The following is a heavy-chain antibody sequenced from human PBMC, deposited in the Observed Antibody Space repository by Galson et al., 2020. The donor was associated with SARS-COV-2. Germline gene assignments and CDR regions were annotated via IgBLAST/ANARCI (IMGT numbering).Heavy chain of an antibody. D-gene: IGHD3-10*01. Sequence: SETLSLTCTVSGGSVSSGRFYWSWIRQPPGKGLEWIGYIYYSGSTNFNPSLKSRVTISVDTSRNQFSLQLSSVTAADTAVYYCAREAITMVRAVIGFDYWGQGTLVTVSS. CDR3: AREAITMVRAVIGFDY. J-gene: IGHJ4*02. CDR1: GGSVSSGRFY. V-gene: IGHV4-61*01. CDR2: IYYSGST.